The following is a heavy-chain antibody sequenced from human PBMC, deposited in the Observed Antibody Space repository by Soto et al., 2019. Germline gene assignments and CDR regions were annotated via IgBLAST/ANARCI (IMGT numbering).Heavy chain of an antibody. CDR2: ISAYNGNT. J-gene: IGHJ4*02. CDR3: ARGYDSSGYYSRSRAQHDY. D-gene: IGHD3-22*01. V-gene: IGHV1-18*01. Sequence: ASVKVSCKASGYTFTSYGISWVRQAPGQGLEWMGWISAYNGNTNYAQKLQGRVTMTTDTSTSTAYMELRSLRSDDTAAYYCARGYDSSGYYSRSRAQHDYWGQGTLVTVSS. CDR1: GYTFTSYG.